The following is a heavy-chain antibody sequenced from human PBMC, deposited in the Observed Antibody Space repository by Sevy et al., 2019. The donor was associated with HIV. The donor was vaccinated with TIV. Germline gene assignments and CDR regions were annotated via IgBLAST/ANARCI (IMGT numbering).Heavy chain of an antibody. Sequence: GGSLRLSCAVSGFTFSNYAMNWVRQAPGKGLEWVSTIYGSGGITYYADSVRGRFTISRDNSKNTLYLQMNSLRAEDTAVYYCAGGRYDSSGSFDAFDIWGQGTRVTVS. J-gene: IGHJ3*02. CDR3: AGGRYDSSGSFDAFDI. D-gene: IGHD3-22*01. V-gene: IGHV3-23*01. CDR2: IYGSGGIT. CDR1: GFTFSNYA.